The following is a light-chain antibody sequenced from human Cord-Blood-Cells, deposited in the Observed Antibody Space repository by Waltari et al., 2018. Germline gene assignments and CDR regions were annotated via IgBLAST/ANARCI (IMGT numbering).Light chain of an antibody. V-gene: IGLV2-23*02. Sequence: QSALTQPASVSGSPGQSLTISCTGTSSDVGSYNLVSWYQQHPGKAPKLMIYEVSKRSSGVSNRFSGSKSGNTASLTISGLQAEDEADYYCCSYAGSSTYVFGTGTKVTVL. CDR1: SSDVGSYNL. CDR3: CSYAGSSTYV. J-gene: IGLJ1*01. CDR2: EVS.